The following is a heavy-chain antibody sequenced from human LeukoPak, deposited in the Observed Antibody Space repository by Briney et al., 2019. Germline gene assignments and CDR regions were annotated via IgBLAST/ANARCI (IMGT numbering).Heavy chain of an antibody. CDR2: IWSGGNNK. CDR1: GFTFSNYG. CDR3: ARGTGSYYYDLDV. D-gene: IGHD3-10*01. V-gene: IGHV3-33*01. Sequence: GGSLRLSCAASGFTFSNYGMHWVRQAPGKGLEWVAVIWSGGNNKYYADSVKGRFTSSRDNSKNTLYLQMDSLRAEDTAVYYSARGTGSYYYDLDVWGQGTTVTVSS. J-gene: IGHJ6*02.